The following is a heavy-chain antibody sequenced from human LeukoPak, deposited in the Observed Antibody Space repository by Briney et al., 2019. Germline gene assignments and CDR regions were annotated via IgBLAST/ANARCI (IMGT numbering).Heavy chain of an antibody. CDR1: GYTFTSYG. D-gene: IGHD3-3*01. Sequence: ASVKVSCKASGYTFTSYGISWVRQAPGQGLEWMGWISAYNGNTNYAQRFQGRVTMTTDTSTSTAYMELRSLRSDDTAVCYCARVAVWGYDFWSGYYLDYYYYMDVWGKGTTVTVSS. CDR2: ISAYNGNT. V-gene: IGHV1-18*01. CDR3: ARVAVWGYDFWSGYYLDYYYYMDV. J-gene: IGHJ6*03.